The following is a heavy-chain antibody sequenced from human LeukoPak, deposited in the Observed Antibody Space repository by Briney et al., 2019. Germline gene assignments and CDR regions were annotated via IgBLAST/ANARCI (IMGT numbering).Heavy chain of an antibody. CDR3: ARGKGSGWTFDY. D-gene: IGHD6-19*01. Sequence: PSETLSLTCTVSGGSISSSSHYWGWLRQPPGKGLEWIGNIYYSGSTNYNPSLKSRVTISVDTSKNQFSLKLSSVTAADTAVYYCARGKGSGWTFDYWGQGTLVTVSS. J-gene: IGHJ4*02. V-gene: IGHV4-39*07. CDR2: IYYSGST. CDR1: GGSISSSSHY.